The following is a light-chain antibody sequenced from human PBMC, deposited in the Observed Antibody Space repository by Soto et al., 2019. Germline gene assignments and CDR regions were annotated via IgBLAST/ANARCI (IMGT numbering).Light chain of an antibody. Sequence: QSVLTQPASVSGSPGQSITISCTGTSSDVGGSNFVSWYQQYPGKAPELMIYEVTKRPSGVPDRFSGSKSGNTASLTVSGLLAEDEADYYCSSHAGINNVVFGGGTKLTVL. CDR1: SSDVGGSNF. CDR3: SSHAGINNVV. CDR2: EVT. J-gene: IGLJ3*02. V-gene: IGLV2-8*01.